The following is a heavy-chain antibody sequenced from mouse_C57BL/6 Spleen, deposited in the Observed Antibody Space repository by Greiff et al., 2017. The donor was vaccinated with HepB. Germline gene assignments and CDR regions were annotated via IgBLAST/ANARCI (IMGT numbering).Heavy chain of an antibody. D-gene: IGHD2-3*01. CDR1: GYTFTSYW. J-gene: IGHJ3*01. CDR3: ASYDGYSAWFAY. CDR2: IDPSDSYT. Sequence: QVQLQHPGAELVRPGTSVKLSCKASGYTFTSYWMHWVKQRPGQGLEWIGVIDPSDSYTNYNQKFKGKATLTVDTSSSTAYMQLSSLTSEDSAVYYCASYDGYSAWFAYWGQGTLVTVSA. V-gene: IGHV1-59*01.